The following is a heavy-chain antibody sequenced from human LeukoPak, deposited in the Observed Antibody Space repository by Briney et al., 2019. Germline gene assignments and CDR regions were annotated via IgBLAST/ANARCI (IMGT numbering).Heavy chain of an antibody. CDR1: GFTVSSNY. Sequence: PGGSLRLSCAASGFTVSSNYMSWVRQAPGKGLEWVSVIYSGGSTYYADSVKGRFTISRDNSKNTLYLQMNSLRAEDTAVYYCARDGEYSSGWAPSSDWGQGTLVTVSS. CDR3: ARDGEYSSGWAPSSD. J-gene: IGHJ4*02. V-gene: IGHV3-53*01. CDR2: IYSGGST. D-gene: IGHD6-19*01.